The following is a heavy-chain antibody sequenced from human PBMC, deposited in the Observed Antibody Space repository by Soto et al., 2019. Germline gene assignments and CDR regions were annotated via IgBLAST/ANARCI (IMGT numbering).Heavy chain of an antibody. D-gene: IGHD5-18*01. CDR2: IYYSGST. CDR1: GGSISSYY. J-gene: IGHJ5*02. Sequence: SETLSLTCTVSGGSISSYYWSWIRQPPGKGLEWIGYIYYSGSTNYNPSLKSRVTISVDTSKNQFSLKLSSVTAADTAVYSCAIVGSSDGANSFDPWGQGTLVIVSA. CDR3: AIVGSSDGANSFDP. V-gene: IGHV4-59*01.